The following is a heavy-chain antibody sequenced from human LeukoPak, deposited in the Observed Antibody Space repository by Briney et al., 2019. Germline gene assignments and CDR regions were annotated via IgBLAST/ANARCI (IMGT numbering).Heavy chain of an antibody. Sequence: SETLSLSCTVSGGSISSGSYYWSWIRQPAGKGLEWIGRIYTSGSTNYNPSLKSRVTISVDTSKNQFSLKLSSVTAADTAVYYCARFPTRAYSGYDWDFDYWGQGTLVTASS. CDR3: ARFPTRAYSGYDWDFDY. D-gene: IGHD5-12*01. CDR2: IYTSGST. CDR1: GGSISSGSYY. J-gene: IGHJ4*02. V-gene: IGHV4-61*02.